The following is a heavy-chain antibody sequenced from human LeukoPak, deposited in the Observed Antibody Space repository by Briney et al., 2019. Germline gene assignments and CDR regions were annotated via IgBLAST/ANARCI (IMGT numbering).Heavy chain of an antibody. J-gene: IGHJ4*02. V-gene: IGHV3-33*01. CDR1: GFTFSSYG. CDR2: IWYDGSNK. CDR3: ARAGIYYDSSGHLDY. D-gene: IGHD3-22*01. Sequence: GRSLRPSCAASGFTFSSYGMHWVRQAPGKGLEWVAVIWYDGSNKYYADSVKGRFTISRDNSKNTLYLQMNSLRAEDTAVYYCARAGIYYDSSGHLDYWGQGTLVTVSS.